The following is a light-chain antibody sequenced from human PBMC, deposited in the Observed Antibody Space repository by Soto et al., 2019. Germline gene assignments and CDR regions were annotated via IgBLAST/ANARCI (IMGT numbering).Light chain of an antibody. V-gene: IGKV1-5*03. CDR1: RRVGDW. CDR2: KAS. CDR3: QEHGTYPII. Sequence: DKQLTQSPSTLSASIGDRVTITCRASRRVGDWLARFQQKPGKVPKLLIYKASTLETGVPSRFRGTVSGTEFTLTISSLQPDDVATYYCQEHGTYPIIFGGGTRVEIK. J-gene: IGKJ4*01.